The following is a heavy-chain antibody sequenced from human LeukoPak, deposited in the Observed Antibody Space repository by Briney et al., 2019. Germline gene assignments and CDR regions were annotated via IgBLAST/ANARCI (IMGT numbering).Heavy chain of an antibody. CDR1: GGSISSSSYY. D-gene: IGHD3-10*01. CDR3: ARHVLLWFGELLGPPHHFDY. CDR2: IYYSGST. V-gene: IGHV4-39*01. Sequence: PSETLSLTCTVSGGSISSSSYYWGWIRQPPGKGLEWIGSIYYSGSTYYNPSLKSRVTISVDTSKNQFSLKLSSVTAADTAVYYCARHVLLWFGELLGPPHHFDYWGQGTLVTVSS. J-gene: IGHJ4*02.